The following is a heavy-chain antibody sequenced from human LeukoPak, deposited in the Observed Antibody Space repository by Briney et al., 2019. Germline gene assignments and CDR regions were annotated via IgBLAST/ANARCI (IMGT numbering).Heavy chain of an antibody. CDR3: AREGEYYAESGNLIDAADV. V-gene: IGHV1-2*02. CDR1: GYPFIGYY. CDR2: INPNSGDI. Sequence: GASVKVSCKPSGYPFIGYYVHWVRQAPGQGLEWMGWINPNSGDIYYAQKFQDRVNITADTSTNTAYMEMSSLTSEDTAMYYCAREGEYYAESGNLIDAADVWGQGTMVVVSA. J-gene: IGHJ3*01. D-gene: IGHD3-10*01.